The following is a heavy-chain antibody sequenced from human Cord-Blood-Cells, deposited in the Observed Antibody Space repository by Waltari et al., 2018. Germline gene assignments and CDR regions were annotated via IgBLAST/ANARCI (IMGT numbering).Heavy chain of an antibody. Sequence: EVQLVQSGAEVKKPGATVKISCKVSGYTFTDYYMHWVQQAPGKGLEWMGLVDPEDGETKYAEKFQGRVTITADTSTDTAYMELSSLRSEDTAVYYCATDLRDYVWGSYRYAFDIWGQGTMVTVSS. CDR3: ATDLRDYVWGSYRYAFDI. V-gene: IGHV1-69-2*01. D-gene: IGHD3-16*02. J-gene: IGHJ3*02. CDR2: VDPEDGET. CDR1: GYTFTDYY.